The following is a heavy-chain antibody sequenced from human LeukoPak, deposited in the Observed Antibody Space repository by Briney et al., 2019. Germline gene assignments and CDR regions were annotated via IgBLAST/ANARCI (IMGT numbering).Heavy chain of an antibody. CDR1: VYTFTTYG. J-gene: IGHJ5*02. Sequence: ASVNVSCKASVYTFTTYGISWVRQAPGQGLECMGWISAYNGNTNYAQNLQGRVTLTTDTSASTAYMELRSLRSDDTAVYYCARDLIAARPGWFDPWGQGTLVTVSS. CDR2: ISAYNGNT. V-gene: IGHV1-18*01. D-gene: IGHD6-6*01. CDR3: ARDLIAARPGWFDP.